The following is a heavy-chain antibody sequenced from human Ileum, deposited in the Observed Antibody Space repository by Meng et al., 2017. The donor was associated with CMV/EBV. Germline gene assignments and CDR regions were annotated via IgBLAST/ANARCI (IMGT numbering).Heavy chain of an antibody. CDR3: AREVRLQNARFDY. CDR1: GGSVSSGTHY. Sequence: SETLSLTCTVSGGSVSSGTHYWSWIRQPPGKGLEWIGYIYHSGTTNYNPSLKSRVTISVDTSKNQFSLKLSSVTAADTAVYYCAREVRLQNARFDYWGQGTLVTVSS. CDR2: IYHSGTT. J-gene: IGHJ4*02. V-gene: IGHV4-61*01. D-gene: IGHD2-2*01.